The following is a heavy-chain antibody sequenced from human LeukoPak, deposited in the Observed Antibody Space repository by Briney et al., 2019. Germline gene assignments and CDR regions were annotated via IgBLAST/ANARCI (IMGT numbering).Heavy chain of an antibody. CDR2: IYPGDSDS. D-gene: IGHD5-24*01. CDR3: ARHGVEGYNGAFHI. CDR1: GHIFTNYW. J-gene: IGHJ3*02. Sequence: GESLKISCKASGHIFTNYWIAWVRQMPARGLEWMGIIYPGDSDSRYSPSFQGHVTISADKSISTAYLQWSSLKASDTAMYYCARHGVEGYNGAFHIWGQGTMVTVSS. V-gene: IGHV5-51*01.